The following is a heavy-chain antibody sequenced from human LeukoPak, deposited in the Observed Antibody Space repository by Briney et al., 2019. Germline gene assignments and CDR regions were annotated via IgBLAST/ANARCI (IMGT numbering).Heavy chain of an antibody. CDR1: GFTFSTYW. V-gene: IGHV3-7*01. Sequence: PGGSLRLSCAASGFTFSTYWMTWVRQAPGKGLEWVADIKGDGGGKYYVDSVKGRFTISRDNAKNSLFLQMNSLRVEDTAMYYCARRAVAGTADYWAQGTLVTVSS. CDR3: ARRAVAGTADY. CDR2: IKGDGGGK. J-gene: IGHJ4*02. D-gene: IGHD6-19*01.